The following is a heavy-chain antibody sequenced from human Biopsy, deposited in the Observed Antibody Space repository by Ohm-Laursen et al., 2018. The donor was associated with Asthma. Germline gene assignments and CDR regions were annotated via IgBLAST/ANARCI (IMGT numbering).Heavy chain of an antibody. CDR1: GDSLGSFINYA. J-gene: IGHJ6*02. D-gene: IGHD5-12*01. CDR3: ARGYSGTDRIVYYYSGMEV. CDR2: LIPVLGTA. V-gene: IGHV1-69*01. Sequence: VSSVKVSCKASGDSLGSFINYAISWVRQAPRQGLEWMGGLIPVLGTADYAPMFEGRVTITADESTSTAYLELTSLRFEDTAVYYCARGYSGTDRIVYYYSGMEVWGQGTTVIVSS.